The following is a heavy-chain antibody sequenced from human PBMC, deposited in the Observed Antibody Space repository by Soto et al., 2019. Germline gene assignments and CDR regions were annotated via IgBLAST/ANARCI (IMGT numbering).Heavy chain of an antibody. CDR2: ISYDGSNK. CDR3: AKDRLYCSSTSCYTGGYYYYYGMDV. CDR1: GFTFSSYG. Sequence: PGGSLRLSCAASGFTFSSYGMHWVRQAPGKGLEWVAVISYDGSNKYYADSVKGRFTISRDNSKNTLYLQMNSLRAEDTAVYYCAKDRLYCSSTSCYTGGYYYYYGMDVWGQGTTVTVSS. J-gene: IGHJ6*02. D-gene: IGHD2-2*02. V-gene: IGHV3-30*18.